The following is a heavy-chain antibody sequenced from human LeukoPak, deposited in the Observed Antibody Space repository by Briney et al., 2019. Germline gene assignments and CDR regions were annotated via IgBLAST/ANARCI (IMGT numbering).Heavy chain of an antibody. Sequence: SETLSLTCTVSGGSISSGSYYWSWIRQPAGKGLEWIGRIYTSGSTNYNPSLKSRVTISVDTSKNQFSLKLSSVTAADTAVYYCAREIFGVADAFDIWGQGTMVTVSS. V-gene: IGHV4-61*02. J-gene: IGHJ3*02. CDR1: GGSISSGSYY. CDR3: AREIFGVADAFDI. CDR2: IYTSGST. D-gene: IGHD3-3*01.